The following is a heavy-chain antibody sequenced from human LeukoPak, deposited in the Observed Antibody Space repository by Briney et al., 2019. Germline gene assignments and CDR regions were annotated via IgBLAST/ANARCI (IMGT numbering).Heavy chain of an antibody. J-gene: IGHJ4*02. CDR1: GYTFTAYY. V-gene: IGHV1-18*04. CDR2: ISAYNGNT. CDR3: ARAESSGSDY. Sequence: ASVKVSCKASGYTFTAYYMHWARQAPGQGLEWMGWISAYNGNTNYAQKLQGRVTMTTDTSTSTAYMELRSLRSDDTAVYYCARAESSGSDYWGQGTLVTVSS. D-gene: IGHD1-26*01.